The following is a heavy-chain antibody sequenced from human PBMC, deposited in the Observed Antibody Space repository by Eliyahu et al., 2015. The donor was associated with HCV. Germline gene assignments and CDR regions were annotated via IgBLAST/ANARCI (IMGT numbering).Heavy chain of an antibody. CDR2: IISNGIVT. Sequence: EVQLVESGGGLVQPGGSLRLSCSASGFSFSGCAMHWVRQAPGKGLELVSGIISNGIVTDYADSVKDRFTISRDNSRNILYLQMSSLRPEDTAVYYCVKDALRSPYYLDYWGQGTMVTVSS. V-gene: IGHV3-64D*08. J-gene: IGHJ4*02. D-gene: IGHD2-21*01. CDR3: VKDALRSPYYLDY. CDR1: GFSFSGCA.